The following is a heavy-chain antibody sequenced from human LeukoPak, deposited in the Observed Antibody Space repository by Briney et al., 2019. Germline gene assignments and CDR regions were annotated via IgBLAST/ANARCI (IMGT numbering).Heavy chain of an antibody. CDR3: ARVYHDYGDHEWGYYGMDV. V-gene: IGHV3-23*01. CDR2: ISNTVGGRT. Sequence: GGSLRLSCAASGFAFDNNAMSWVRQAPGKGLEWVSAISNTVGGRTYYADSVKGRFTISRDNAKNSLYLQMNSPRAEDTAVYYCARVYHDYGDHEWGYYGMDVWGQGTTVTVSS. CDR1: GFAFDNNA. J-gene: IGHJ6*02. D-gene: IGHD4-17*01.